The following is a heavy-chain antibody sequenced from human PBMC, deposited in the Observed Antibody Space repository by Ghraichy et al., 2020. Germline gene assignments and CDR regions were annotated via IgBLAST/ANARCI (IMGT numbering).Heavy chain of an antibody. CDR2: IIPIFGTA. CDR1: GGTFSSYA. V-gene: IGHV1-69*06. J-gene: IGHJ5*02. Sequence: SVKVSCKASGGTFSSYAISWVRQAPGQGLEWMGGIIPIFGTANYAQKFQGRVTITADKSTSTAYMELSSLRSEDTAVYYCASSTDIVVVPAAIEGGWFDPWGQGTLVTVSS. D-gene: IGHD2-2*02. CDR3: ASSTDIVVVPAAIEGGWFDP.